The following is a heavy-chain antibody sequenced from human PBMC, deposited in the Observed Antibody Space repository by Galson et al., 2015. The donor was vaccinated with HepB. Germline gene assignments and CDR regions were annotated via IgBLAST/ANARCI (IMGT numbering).Heavy chain of an antibody. Sequence: SLRLSCAASGFTFSSYWMSWVRQAPGKGLEWVANIKQDGSEKYYVDSVKGRFTISRDNAKNSLYLQMNSLRAEDTAVYYCARDGKDYDFWSGYYTYYGMDVWGQGTTVTVSS. D-gene: IGHD3-3*01. CDR3: ARDGKDYDFWSGYYTYYGMDV. CDR2: IKQDGSEK. V-gene: IGHV3-7*01. J-gene: IGHJ6*02. CDR1: GFTFSSYW.